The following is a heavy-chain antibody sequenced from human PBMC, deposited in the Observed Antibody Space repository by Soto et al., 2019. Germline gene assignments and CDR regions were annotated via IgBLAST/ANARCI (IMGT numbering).Heavy chain of an antibody. CDR3: ARMGNDTYYYYGMAV. J-gene: IGHJ6*02. D-gene: IGHD1-1*01. Sequence: VASVKVSCKASGYTFTGYYMHWVRQAPGQGLEWMGWINPNSGGTNYAQKFQGWVTMTRDTSISTAYMELSRLRSDDTAVYYCARMGNDTYYYYGMAVWGQGTTVTVSS. V-gene: IGHV1-2*04. CDR2: INPNSGGT. CDR1: GYTFTGYY.